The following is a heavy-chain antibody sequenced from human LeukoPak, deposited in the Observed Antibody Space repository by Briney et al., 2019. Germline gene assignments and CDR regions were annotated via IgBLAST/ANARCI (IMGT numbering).Heavy chain of an antibody. CDR1: GFKLNGYS. CDR3: AKEGDNTGYRYFDD. D-gene: IGHD3-22*01. V-gene: IGHV3-48*04. CDR2: INSSSGTI. Sequence: GGSLRLSCAASGFKLNGYSMNWVRQAPGKGLEWVSYINSSSGTIIYVDSVKGRFTISRDNAKNSLYLQMNSLRAEDTAVYYCAKEGDNTGYRYFDDWGQGTLVTVSS. J-gene: IGHJ4*02.